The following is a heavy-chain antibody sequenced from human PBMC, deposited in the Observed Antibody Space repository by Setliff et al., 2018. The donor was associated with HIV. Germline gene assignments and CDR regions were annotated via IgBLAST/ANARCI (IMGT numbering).Heavy chain of an antibody. CDR1: GGSISSFY. CDR3: ARAGSYGWDY. CDR2: IYYSGST. Sequence: LSLTCTVSGGSISSFYWTWIRQPPGKGLEWIGYIYYSGSTNYNPSLKSRLTISVDTSKNQVSLKLSFVTAADTAVYYCARAGSYGWDYWGQGTLVTVS. D-gene: IGHD5-18*01. V-gene: IGHV4-59*01. J-gene: IGHJ4*02.